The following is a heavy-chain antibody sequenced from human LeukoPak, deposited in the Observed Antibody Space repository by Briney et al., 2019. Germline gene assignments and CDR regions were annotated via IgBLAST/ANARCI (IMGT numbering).Heavy chain of an antibody. D-gene: IGHD3-22*01. CDR3: SGGYPPYYMDV. V-gene: IGHV4-31*03. CDR2: IYYSGST. CDR1: GGSISSGGYY. Sequence: SQTLSLTCTVSGGSISSGGYYWSWIRQHPGKGLEWIGYIYYSGSTYYNPSLKSRVTISEDTSKNQFSLKLSSVTAADTAVYYCSGGYPPYYMDVWGKGTTVTVSS. J-gene: IGHJ6*03.